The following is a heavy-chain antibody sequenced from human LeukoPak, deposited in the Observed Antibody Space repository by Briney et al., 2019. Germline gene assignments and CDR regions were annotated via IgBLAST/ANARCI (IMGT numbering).Heavy chain of an antibody. D-gene: IGHD4-23*01. CDR2: IKEDGSEI. CDR1: AFTFSNYW. Sequence: PGGSLRLSCAASAFTFSNYWMSWVRQAPGEGLEWVANIKEDGSEINYVDSVKGRFTISRDNAKNSLYLQMNSLTVDDTAVYYCARDRGYSSFDYWGQGTLVTVSS. CDR3: ARDRGYSSFDY. J-gene: IGHJ4*02. V-gene: IGHV3-7*01.